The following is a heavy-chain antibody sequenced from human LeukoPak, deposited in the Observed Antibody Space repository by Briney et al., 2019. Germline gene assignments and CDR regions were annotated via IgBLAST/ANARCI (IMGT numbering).Heavy chain of an antibody. CDR3: ATSPGVVTATTDY. D-gene: IGHD2-21*02. Sequence: GGSLRLSCAAAGFTFDDYAMHWVRQAAGKGLEWVSGIRWNSGSIGYADSVKGRFTISRDNAKNSLYLQMNSLSAEDTALYYCATSPGVVTATTDYWGQGTLVTVSS. V-gene: IGHV3-9*01. CDR2: IRWNSGSI. J-gene: IGHJ4*02. CDR1: GFTFDDYA.